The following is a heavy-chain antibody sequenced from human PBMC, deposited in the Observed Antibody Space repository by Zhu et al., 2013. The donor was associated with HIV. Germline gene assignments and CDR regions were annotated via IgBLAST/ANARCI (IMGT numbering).Heavy chain of an antibody. CDR2: FDPEDGET. V-gene: IGHV1-24*01. Sequence: QVQLVQSGAEVKKPGASVKVSCKVSGYTLTELSMHWVRQAPGKGLEWMGGFDPEDGETIYAQKFQGRVTMTEDTSTDTAYMELSSLRSEDTAVYYCATAQFQYSSSLYYFDYWGQGTLVTVSS. CDR3: ATAQFQYSSSLYYFDY. D-gene: IGHD6-13*01. CDR1: GYTLTELS. J-gene: IGHJ4*02.